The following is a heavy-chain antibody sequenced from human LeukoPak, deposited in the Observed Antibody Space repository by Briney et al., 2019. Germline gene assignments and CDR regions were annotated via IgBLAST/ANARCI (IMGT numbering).Heavy chain of an antibody. CDR3: ATDFWSLRGDPFDAFDI. Sequence: EASVKVSCMASGYTFTGYYMHWVRQAPGQGLEWMGWINHNSGGTTYAQKFQGRVTMTGDTFISTAYMELSSLRSEDTAVYYCATDFWSLRGDPFDAFDIWGQGTMVTVSS. V-gene: IGHV1-2*02. J-gene: IGHJ3*02. CDR2: INHNSGGT. CDR1: GYTFTGYY. D-gene: IGHD3-3*01.